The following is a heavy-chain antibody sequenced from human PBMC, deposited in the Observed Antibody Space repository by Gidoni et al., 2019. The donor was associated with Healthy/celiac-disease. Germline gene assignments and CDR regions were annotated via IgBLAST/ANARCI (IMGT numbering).Heavy chain of an antibody. CDR3: AKDLAGIAAAGIYDY. CDR2: ISGSGGST. V-gene: IGHV3-23*01. D-gene: IGHD6-13*01. J-gene: IGHJ4*02. Sequence: EVQLLESGGGLVQPGGSLRLSCAASGFTLSSYAMSWVRQAPGKGLEWVSAISGSGGSTYYADSVKGRFTISRDNSKNTLDLQMNSLRAEDTAVYYCAKDLAGIAAAGIYDYWGQGTLVTVSS. CDR1: GFTLSSYA.